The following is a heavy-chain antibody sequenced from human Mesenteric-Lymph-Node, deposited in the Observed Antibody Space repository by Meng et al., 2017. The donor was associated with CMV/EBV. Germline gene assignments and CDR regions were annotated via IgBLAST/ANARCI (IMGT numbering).Heavy chain of an antibody. CDR1: GFIFSSYS. V-gene: IGHV3-30*03. Sequence: GGSLRLSCAASGFIFSSYSMNWVRQAPGKGLVWVAVIAYDGANYYYADSVKGRFTISRDNSKNTVYLQMNSLRDDDTAVYYCARDRGTTNWYLDSWGQGTLVTVSS. CDR2: IAYDGANY. D-gene: IGHD1-1*01. CDR3: ARDRGTTNWYLDS. J-gene: IGHJ4*02.